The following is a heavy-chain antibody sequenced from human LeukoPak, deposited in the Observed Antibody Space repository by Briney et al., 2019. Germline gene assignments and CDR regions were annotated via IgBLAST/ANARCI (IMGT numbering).Heavy chain of an antibody. CDR2: ISGSGGST. CDR3: AKSYYDILTGSHYFDY. V-gene: IGHV3-23*01. D-gene: IGHD3-9*01. J-gene: IGHJ4*02. Sequence: GGSLRLSCAASGFTFSSYAMSWVRQAPGKGLEWVSAISGSGGSTYYADSVKGRFTISRDNSKNTLYLQMNSLRAEDTAVYYCAKSYYDILTGSHYFDYWGQGTLVTVSS. CDR1: GFTFSSYA.